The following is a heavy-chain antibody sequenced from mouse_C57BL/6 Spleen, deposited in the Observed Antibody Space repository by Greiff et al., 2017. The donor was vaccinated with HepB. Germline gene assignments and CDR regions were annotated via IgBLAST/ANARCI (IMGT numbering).Heavy chain of an antibody. J-gene: IGHJ4*01. CDR2: IWSDGST. V-gene: IGHV2-6-1*01. CDR3: ARQTEGGYYSPMDY. CDR1: GFSLTSYG. D-gene: IGHD2-2*01. Sequence: VKLVESGPGLVAPSQSLSITCTVSGFSLTSYGVHWVRQPPGKGLEWLVVIWSDGSTTYNSALKSRLSISKDNSKSQVFLKMNSLQTDDTAMYYCARQTEGGYYSPMDYWGQGTSVTVSS.